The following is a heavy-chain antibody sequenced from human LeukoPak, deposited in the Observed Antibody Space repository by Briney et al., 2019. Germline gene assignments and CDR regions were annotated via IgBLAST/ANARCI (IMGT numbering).Heavy chain of an antibody. CDR1: GFTFSSSA. CDR3: AAGKHRGRYSLDY. V-gene: IGHV1-58*01. Sequence: ASVKVSCKASGFTFSSSAVQWVRQACGQRLEWIGWIVVGSGNTHYAQKLQERVIITRDMSTNTAYMELSSLRSEDTAVYYCAAGKHRGRYSLDYWGQGTQVTVSS. CDR2: IVVGSGNT. J-gene: IGHJ4*02. D-gene: IGHD1-26*01.